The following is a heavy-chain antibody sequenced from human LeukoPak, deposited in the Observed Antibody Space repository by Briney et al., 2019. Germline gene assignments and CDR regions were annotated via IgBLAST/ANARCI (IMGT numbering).Heavy chain of an antibody. D-gene: IGHD6-19*01. CDR3: AKTTAGYSSGRYPGWPVDY. Sequence: GGSLRLPCAASGFTFGSYAMYWVRQAPGKGLEWVSGISGSGGSTFYADSVKGRFTISGDNSETTVYLQMNSLRADDTAVYYCAKTTAGYSSGRYPGWPVDYWGQGTLVTVSS. J-gene: IGHJ4*02. V-gene: IGHV3-23*01. CDR1: GFTFGSYA. CDR2: ISGSGGST.